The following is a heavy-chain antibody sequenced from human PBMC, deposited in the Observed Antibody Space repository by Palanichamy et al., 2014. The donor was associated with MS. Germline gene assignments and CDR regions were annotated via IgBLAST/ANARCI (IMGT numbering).Heavy chain of an antibody. CDR1: GFTINNNF. Sequence: EVQLVQSGGDLVQPGGSLRLSCAASGFTINNNFMSWVRQAPGKGLEWVSVIYSGDKTYHAEFVRGRFTISKDKSENTLYLQMNRLRAEDTAVYYCANRGGNSDLDPFNVWGQGTMVTVSS. V-gene: IGHV3-66*01. CDR3: ANRGGNSDLDPFNV. J-gene: IGHJ3*01. D-gene: IGHD4-23*01. CDR2: IYSGDKT.